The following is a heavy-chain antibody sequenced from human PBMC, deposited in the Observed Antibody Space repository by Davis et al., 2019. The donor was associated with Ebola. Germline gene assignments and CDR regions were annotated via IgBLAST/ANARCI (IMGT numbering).Heavy chain of an antibody. D-gene: IGHD3-3*01. J-gene: IGHJ6*02. CDR1: GGSISGYY. CDR2: INHSGST. V-gene: IGHV4-34*01. CDR3: ARGAPTYYDFWSGTRGDGMDV. Sequence: SETLSLTCTVSGGSISGYYWSWIRQPPGKGLEWIGEINHSGSTNYNPSLKSRVTISVDTSKNQFSLKLSSVTAADTAVYYCARGAPTYYDFWSGTRGDGMDVWGQGTTVTVSS.